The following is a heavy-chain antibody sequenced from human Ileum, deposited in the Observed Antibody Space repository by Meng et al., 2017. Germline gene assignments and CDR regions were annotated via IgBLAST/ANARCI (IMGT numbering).Heavy chain of an antibody. Sequence: QVGLVGSGGDFVKPGGSLRLCCAASGFSISDDHITWIRQAPGKGLEWISYISKTSIYIYYTDSVKGRFTISRDNAKDSVCLQMNSLRAEDTAVYYCARDGGHRRFDVWGQGTLVTVSS. CDR3: ARDGGHRRFDV. V-gene: IGHV3-11*01. J-gene: IGHJ5*02. CDR2: ISKTSIYI. D-gene: IGHD3-16*01. CDR1: GFSISDDH.